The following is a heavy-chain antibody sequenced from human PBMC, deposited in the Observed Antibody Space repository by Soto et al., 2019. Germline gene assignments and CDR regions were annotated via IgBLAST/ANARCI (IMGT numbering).Heavy chain of an antibody. CDR1: GGSVSSAPHY. V-gene: IGHV4-61*01. Sequence: QVQLQESGPRLVKPSETLSLTCTVSGGSVSSAPHYWSWIRQPPGKGLEWIGYIYYTRSANYNPYLNNRVDISVNTSKNQFSLTLNSVPAADTDVYFWARDLSRPVEVGGYYYDGMDVWGQGTTVTVSS. CDR3: ARDLSRPVEVGGYYYDGMDV. CDR2: IYYTRSA. D-gene: IGHD3-16*01. J-gene: IGHJ6*02.